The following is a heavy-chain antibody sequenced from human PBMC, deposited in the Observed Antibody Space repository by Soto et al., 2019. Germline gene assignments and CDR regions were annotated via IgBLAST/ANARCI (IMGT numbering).Heavy chain of an antibody. D-gene: IGHD3-22*01. CDR2: MYPGDSDT. CDR1: GYSFTSYW. J-gene: IGHJ3*02. V-gene: IGHV5-51*01. Sequence: GESLKISCKGSGYSFTSYWIGWVRQMPGKGLEWMGIMYPGDSDTRYSPSFQGQVTISADKSISTAYLQWSSLKASDTAMYYCARSKSYYYDSSGPSPIGVAFDIWGQGTMVTVSS. CDR3: ARSKSYYYDSSGPSPIGVAFDI.